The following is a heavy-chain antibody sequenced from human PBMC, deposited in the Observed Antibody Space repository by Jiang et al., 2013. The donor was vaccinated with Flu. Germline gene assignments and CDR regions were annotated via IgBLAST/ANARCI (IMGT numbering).Heavy chain of an antibody. V-gene: IGHV6-1*01. CDR2: TYYKSKWYN. CDR1: GDSASSYSAG. Sequence: SQTLSLTCAISGDSASSYSAGWNWIRQSPSRGLEWLGRTYYKSKWYNDYAASVKTRITINSDTSKNQLSLELKFVTPEDSAMYYCARAFSRDYTIFDYWGQGALVTVSS. CDR3: ARAFSRDYTIFDY. J-gene: IGHJ4*02. D-gene: IGHD4-11*01.